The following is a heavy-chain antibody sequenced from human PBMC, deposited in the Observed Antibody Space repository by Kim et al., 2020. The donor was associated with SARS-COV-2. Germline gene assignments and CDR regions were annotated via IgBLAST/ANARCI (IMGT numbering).Heavy chain of an antibody. CDR2: ISSSSSYI. D-gene: IGHD3-3*01. Sequence: GGSLRLSCAASGFTFSSYSMNWVRQAPGKGLEWVSSISSSSSYIYYADSVKGRFTISRDNAKNSLYLQMNSLRAEDTAVYYCARGGITIFGVVIGWGQGTLVTVSS. J-gene: IGHJ4*02. CDR1: GFTFSSYS. V-gene: IGHV3-21*01. CDR3: ARGGITIFGVVIG.